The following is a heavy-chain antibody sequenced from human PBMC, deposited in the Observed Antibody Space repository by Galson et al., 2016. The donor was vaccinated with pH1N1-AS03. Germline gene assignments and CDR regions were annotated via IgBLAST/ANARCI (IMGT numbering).Heavy chain of an antibody. CDR3: ARDKGGPVIGFDP. CDR2: ISVTGGST. V-gene: IGHV3-23*01. D-gene: IGHD2/OR15-2a*01. J-gene: IGHJ5*02. Sequence: SLRLSCATSGFTFSSYGMTWVRQAPGKGLEWVSSISVTGGSTYYADSVKGRFTISRDHSKNTLYLQMNSLRAEDTAVYYCARDKGGPVIGFDPWGQGTLVTVSS. CDR1: GFTFSSYG.